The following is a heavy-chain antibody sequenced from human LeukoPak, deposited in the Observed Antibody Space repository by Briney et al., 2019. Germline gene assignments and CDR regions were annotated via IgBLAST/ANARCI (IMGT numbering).Heavy chain of an antibody. CDR2: IYSGGST. CDR1: RFTVSSNH. Sequence: GGSLRLSCAGSRFTVSSNHMSWVRQAPGKGLEWVSIIYSGGSTYYADSVKGRFTISRDNSENTLYLQMNSLRGEDTAVYYCARVGSYKFDYWGQGTLVTVSS. J-gene: IGHJ4*02. D-gene: IGHD5-24*01. CDR3: ARVGSYKFDY. V-gene: IGHV3-53*01.